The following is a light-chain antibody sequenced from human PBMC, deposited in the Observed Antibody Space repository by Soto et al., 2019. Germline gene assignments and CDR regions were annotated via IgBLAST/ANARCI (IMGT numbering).Light chain of an antibody. J-gene: IGLJ2*01. V-gene: IGLV2-14*01. CDR3: SSYTRSSTVV. CDR2: DVS. Sequence: QSALTQPASVSGSPGQSITVSCTGTSGDVGVYNYVSWYQQHPGNAPKLMIYDVSYRPSGVSNRFSGSKSGNTAYLTISGLQAEDEADDYCSSYTRSSTVVFGGGTKLTVL. CDR1: SGDVGVYNY.